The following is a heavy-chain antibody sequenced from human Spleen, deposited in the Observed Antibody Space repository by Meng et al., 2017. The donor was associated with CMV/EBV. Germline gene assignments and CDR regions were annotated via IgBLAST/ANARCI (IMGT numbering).Heavy chain of an antibody. J-gene: IGHJ6*02. CDR3: ASAAAEGFHHYYGMDV. D-gene: IGHD6-13*01. Sequence: GESLKISCAASGFTFSSYEMNWVRQAPGKGLEWVGRIKSKTDGGTTDYAAPVTGRFTISRDDSKDTLHLQMNSLRAEDTAVYYCASAAAEGFHHYYGMDVWGRGTTVTVSS. CDR2: IKSKTDGGTT. V-gene: IGHV3-15*01. CDR1: GFTFSSYE.